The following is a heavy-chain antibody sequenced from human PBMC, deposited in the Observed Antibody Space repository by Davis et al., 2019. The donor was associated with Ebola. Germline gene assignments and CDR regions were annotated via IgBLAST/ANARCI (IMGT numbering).Heavy chain of an antibody. J-gene: IGHJ5*02. Sequence: SETLSLTCAVSGDSISSSNWWSWVRQPPGKGLEWIGEISQSGSTNYNPSLKSRLTISVETSRNPFSLKLTSVTAADTAVYFCARHQYTGSPDRWGQGTLVTVSS. CDR2: ISQSGST. D-gene: IGHD1-26*01. CDR1: GDSISSSNW. V-gene: IGHV4-4*02. CDR3: ARHQYTGSPDR.